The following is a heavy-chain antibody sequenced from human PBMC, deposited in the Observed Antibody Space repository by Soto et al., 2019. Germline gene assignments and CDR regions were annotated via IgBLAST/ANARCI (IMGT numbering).Heavy chain of an antibody. CDR1: GFTFSSYG. CDR2: ITGSGGNT. D-gene: IGHD6-6*01. Sequence: GGSLRLSCAASGFTFSSYGMSWVRQAPGKGLEWVPTITGSGGNTYYADSVKGRFTISRDNSKNALYLQMNSLRADDTALYYCAKETYSSSPGYWGQGTLVTVSS. V-gene: IGHV3-23*01. J-gene: IGHJ4*02. CDR3: AKETYSSSPGY.